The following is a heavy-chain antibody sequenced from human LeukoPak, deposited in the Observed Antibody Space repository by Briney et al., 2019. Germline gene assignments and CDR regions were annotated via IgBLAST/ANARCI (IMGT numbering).Heavy chain of an antibody. Sequence: GGSLRLSCAASRFTFGSYWMAWVRQAPGTGLEWVAIIKQDGGEKHYVDSVQGRFTISRDNAKNSLYLQMNSLRAEDTAVYYCARDVGYDSSGSYPYYFDYWGLGTLVTVSS. V-gene: IGHV3-7*05. CDR3: ARDVGYDSSGSYPYYFDY. J-gene: IGHJ4*02. CDR2: IKQDGGEK. D-gene: IGHD3-22*01. CDR1: RFTFGSYW.